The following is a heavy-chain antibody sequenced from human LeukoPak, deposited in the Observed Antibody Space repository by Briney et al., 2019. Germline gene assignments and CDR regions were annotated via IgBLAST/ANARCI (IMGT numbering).Heavy chain of an antibody. D-gene: IGHD5-12*01. CDR2: ISWDGVST. J-gene: IGHJ4*02. CDR1: GFTFDDYT. V-gene: IGHV3-43*01. Sequence: GGSLRLSCAASGFTFDDYTMHWVRQAPGRGLEWVSLISWDGVSTYYADSVKGRFTISRDNSKNSPFLQMNSLRSEDTALYYCAKDMGVASSLDYWGQGTLVTVSS. CDR3: AKDMGVASSLDY.